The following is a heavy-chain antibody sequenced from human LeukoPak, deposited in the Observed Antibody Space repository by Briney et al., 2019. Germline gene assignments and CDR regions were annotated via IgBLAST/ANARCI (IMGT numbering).Heavy chain of an antibody. D-gene: IGHD3-22*01. CDR2: VDDNGIT. J-gene: IGHJ4*02. CDR1: GGSVRSYF. V-gene: IGHV4-59*02. CDR3: AKADSYYDSSGYPDY. Sequence: SETLSLTCTVSGGSVRSYFWSWIRRPPGKGLEWIGYVDDNGITNYSPFLKSQVNISIDKSKNQFSLKLSSVTAADTAMYYCAKADSYYDSSGYPDYWGQGTLVTVSS.